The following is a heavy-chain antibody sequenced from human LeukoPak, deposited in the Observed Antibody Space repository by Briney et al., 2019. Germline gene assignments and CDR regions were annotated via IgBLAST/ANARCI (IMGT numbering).Heavy chain of an antibody. D-gene: IGHD2-2*01. CDR1: GGSISSSSYH. Sequence: SETLSLTCTVPGGSISSSSYHWGWIRQPPGKGLEWIGSIYYSGSTYYNPSLKSRVTISVDTSKNQFSLKLSSVTAADTAVYYCASVVPAALYWYFDLWGRGTLVTVSS. CDR3: ASVVPAALYWYFDL. J-gene: IGHJ2*01. V-gene: IGHV4-39*07. CDR2: IYYSGST.